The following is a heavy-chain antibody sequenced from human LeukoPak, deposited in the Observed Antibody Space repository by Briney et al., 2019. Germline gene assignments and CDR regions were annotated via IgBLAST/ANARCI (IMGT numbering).Heavy chain of an antibody. CDR1: GFTFSSYS. D-gene: IGHD3-10*01. CDR2: ISSSSSYI. Sequence: PGGSLRLSCAASGFTFSSYSMNWVRQAPGKGLEWVSSISSSSSYIYYADSVKGRFTISRDNAKNSLYLQMNSLRAEDTAVYYCARGLPTYYYGSGSYYTGKDAFDIWGQGTMVTVSS. J-gene: IGHJ3*02. CDR3: ARGLPTYYYGSGSYYTGKDAFDI. V-gene: IGHV3-21*01.